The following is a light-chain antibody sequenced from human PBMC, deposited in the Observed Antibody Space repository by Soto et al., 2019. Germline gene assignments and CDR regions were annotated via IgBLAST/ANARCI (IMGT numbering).Light chain of an antibody. J-gene: IGLJ3*02. CDR2: DVS. CDR3: CSFAGSYTGV. CDR1: TRDVGGYNY. V-gene: IGLV2-11*01. Sequence: QSVLTQPRSVSGSPGQSVTISCTGTTRDVGGYNYVSWYQQHPGKAPKLMIYDVSKRPSGVPDRLSGSKSGNTASLTISGLQAEDEADYYCCSFAGSYTGVFGGGTKVTVL.